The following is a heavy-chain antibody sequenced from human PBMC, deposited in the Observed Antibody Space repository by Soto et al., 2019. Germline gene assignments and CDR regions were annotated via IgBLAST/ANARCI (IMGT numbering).Heavy chain of an antibody. CDR3: ARVGGGYGSGGYYFDY. D-gene: IGHD6-19*01. CDR1: GGSISSYY. V-gene: IGHV4-59*01. CDR2: IYYSGST. Sequence: QVQLQESGPGLVKPSETLSLTCTVSGGSISSYYWSWIRQPPGKGLEWFGYIYYSGSTNYNPSLKSRVTISXXTXKXXFSLKLSSVTAADTAVYYCARVGGGYGSGGYYFDYWGQGTLVTVSS. J-gene: IGHJ4*02.